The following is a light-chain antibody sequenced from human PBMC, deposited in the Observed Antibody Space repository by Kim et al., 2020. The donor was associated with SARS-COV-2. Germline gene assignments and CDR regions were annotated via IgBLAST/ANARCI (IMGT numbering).Light chain of an antibody. Sequence: PGDRLTLSCRASQNIGTALAWYQQRPGQAPRLLMSRVSARATGFPVRFTGGGSGTDFTLTISSLQSEDIGVYYCQQFHEWPPITFGGGTKVDIK. CDR2: RVS. CDR3: QQFHEWPPIT. CDR1: QNIGTA. J-gene: IGKJ4*01. V-gene: IGKV3-15*01.